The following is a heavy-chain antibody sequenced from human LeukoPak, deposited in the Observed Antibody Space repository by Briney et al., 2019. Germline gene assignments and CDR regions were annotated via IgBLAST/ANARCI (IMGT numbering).Heavy chain of an antibody. V-gene: IGHV1-18*01. Sequence: GASAKVSCKASGYTFTSYGISWVRQAPGQGLEWMGWISGYNGNTIYAQKLRGRVSMTTDTSTSKAYMDLRSLRSDDTAVYYCARDYCNNPTCHTREFDYWGQGTLVTVSS. D-gene: IGHD2/OR15-2a*01. CDR3: ARDYCNNPTCHTREFDY. J-gene: IGHJ4*02. CDR2: ISGYNGNT. CDR1: GYTFTSYG.